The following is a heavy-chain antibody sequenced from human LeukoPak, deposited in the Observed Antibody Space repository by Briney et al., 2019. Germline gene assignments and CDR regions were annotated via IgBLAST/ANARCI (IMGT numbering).Heavy chain of an antibody. D-gene: IGHD6-13*01. CDR1: GFTFSSYG. Sequence: GGSLRLSCAASGFTFSSYGMHWVRQAPGKGLEWVAFIRYDGSNKYYADSVKGRFTISRDNSKNTLYLQMNSLRAEDTAVYYCARGLYSSSWYPTGYWGQGTLVTVSS. CDR2: IRYDGSNK. CDR3: ARGLYSSSWYPTGY. J-gene: IGHJ4*02. V-gene: IGHV3-30*02.